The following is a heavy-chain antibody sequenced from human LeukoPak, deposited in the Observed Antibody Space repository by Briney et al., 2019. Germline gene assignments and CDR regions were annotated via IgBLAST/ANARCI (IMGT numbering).Heavy chain of an antibody. D-gene: IGHD5-24*01. Sequence: SETLSLTCTVSGGSISNGDHYWSWIRQPPGKGLEWIGRINHSGSTNYSPSLKSRATISVDTSKSQFSLKLNSMTAADTAVYYCARGEGARDGYNYEGPFYFDYWGQGTLVTVSS. CDR1: GGSISNGDHY. V-gene: IGHV4-39*07. J-gene: IGHJ4*02. CDR3: ARGEGARDGYNYEGPFYFDY. CDR2: INHSGST.